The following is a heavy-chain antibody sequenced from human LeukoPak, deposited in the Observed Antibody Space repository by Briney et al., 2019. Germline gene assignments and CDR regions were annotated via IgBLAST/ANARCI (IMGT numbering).Heavy chain of an antibody. D-gene: IGHD3-22*01. Sequence: GGSLRLSCAASGFTFSDYHMSWIREAPGKGLEWGSYISSSGSTIYYADSVKGRFTISRDNAKTSLYLQMNSLRAEDTAVYYCARAYDSSGYTDYWGQGTLVTVSS. CDR2: ISSSGSTI. V-gene: IGHV3-11*01. J-gene: IGHJ4*02. CDR1: GFTFSDYH. CDR3: ARAYDSSGYTDY.